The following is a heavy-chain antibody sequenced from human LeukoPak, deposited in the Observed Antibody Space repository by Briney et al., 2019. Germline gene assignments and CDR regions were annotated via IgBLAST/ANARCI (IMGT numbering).Heavy chain of an antibody. Sequence: ASVKVSCKASGYTLTGYYMHWVRQAPGQGLEWMGRINPNSGGTNYAQKFQGRVTMTRDTSISTAYMELSRLRSDDTAVYYCARDSGITMIVVGSIDYWGQGTLVTVSS. CDR3: ARDSGITMIVVGSIDY. CDR2: INPNSGGT. D-gene: IGHD3-22*01. V-gene: IGHV1-2*06. CDR1: GYTLTGYY. J-gene: IGHJ4*02.